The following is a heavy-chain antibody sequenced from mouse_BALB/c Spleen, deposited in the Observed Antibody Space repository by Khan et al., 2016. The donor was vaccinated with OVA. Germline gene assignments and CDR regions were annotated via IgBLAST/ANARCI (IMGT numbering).Heavy chain of an antibody. CDR3: VRDGAYHRNDGWFAY. J-gene: IGHJ3*01. CDR1: GYTFTSYT. CDR2: INPSNGYT. V-gene: IGHV1-4*01. Sequence: VQLQESGAELARPGASVKMSCKASGYTFTSYTIHWIKKRPGQGLEWIGYINPSNGYTNYNQKFKYKATLTTDKSSTTAYLQLSSLTADDSAVYNCVRDGAYHRNDGWFAYWGQGTLVTVSA. D-gene: IGHD2-14*01.